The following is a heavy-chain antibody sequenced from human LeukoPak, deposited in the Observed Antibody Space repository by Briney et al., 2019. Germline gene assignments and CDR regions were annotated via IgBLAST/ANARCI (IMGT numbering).Heavy chain of an antibody. CDR1: GFTFSSYS. V-gene: IGHV3-21*01. CDR2: ISSSSSSM. Sequence: PGGSLRLCCAASGFTFSSYSMNWVRQAPGKGLECVSSISSSSSSMYYADSVKDRFTISRDNAKNSLYLQMNSLRAEDTAVYYCARVFRGQHYYFDAWGQGTLVTVSS. CDR3: ARVFRGQHYYFDA. J-gene: IGHJ4*02. D-gene: IGHD2-2*01.